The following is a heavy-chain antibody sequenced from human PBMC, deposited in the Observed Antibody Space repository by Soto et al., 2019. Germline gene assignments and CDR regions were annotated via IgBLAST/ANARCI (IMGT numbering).Heavy chain of an antibody. CDR3: AKVRGTYWFDY. V-gene: IGHV3-23*01. Sequence: GRSLRLSYTGPGITFSSYAMTWVRQAPGKGLEWVSTISGGGGSTYYADSVKGRFTISRDNSKDTLYLQMNSLRAEDTAVYYCAKVRGTYWFDYWGQGT. CDR1: GITFSSYA. CDR2: ISGGGGST. D-gene: IGHD1-26*01. J-gene: IGHJ4*02.